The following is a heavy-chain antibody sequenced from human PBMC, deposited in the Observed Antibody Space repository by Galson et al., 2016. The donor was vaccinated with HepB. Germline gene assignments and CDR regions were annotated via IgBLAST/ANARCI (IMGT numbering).Heavy chain of an antibody. V-gene: IGHV3-7*03. J-gene: IGHJ5*02. D-gene: IGHD6-19*01. CDR3: AKEEGGWYGDWFDP. CDR1: GFTFSSYW. Sequence: SLRLSCAASGFTFSSYWMSWVRQAPGKGLEWVANIKQDGSEKYYVDSVKGRFTISRDNSKNTLYLQMNSLRAEDTAVYYCAKEEGGWYGDWFDPWGQGTLVTVSS. CDR2: IKQDGSEK.